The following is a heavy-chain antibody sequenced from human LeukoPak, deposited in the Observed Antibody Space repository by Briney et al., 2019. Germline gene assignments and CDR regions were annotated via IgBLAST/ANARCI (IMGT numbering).Heavy chain of an antibody. V-gene: IGHV3-48*03. CDR3: AREGGMVRGVPLQYYYYGMDV. CDR1: GFTFSTSE. D-gene: IGHD3-10*01. J-gene: IGHJ6*02. Sequence: GGSLRLSCAASGFTFSTSEMNWVRQAPGKGLAWISYISSSGSTIYYADSVKGRFTISRDNAKNSLYLQMNSLTAEDTAVYYCAREGGMVRGVPLQYYYYGMDVWGQGTTVTVSS. CDR2: ISSSGSTI.